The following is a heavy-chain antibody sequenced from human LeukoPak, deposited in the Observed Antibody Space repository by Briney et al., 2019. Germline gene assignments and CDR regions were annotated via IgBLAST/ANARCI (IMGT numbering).Heavy chain of an antibody. CDR2: INHSGST. V-gene: IGHV4-34*01. Sequence: SETLSLTCAVYGGSFSGYYWSWIRQPPGKGLEWIGEINHSGSTNYNPSLKSRVTISVDTSKNQFSLKLSSVTAADTAVYYCARGLRYCSSTSCYGHYYYYYGMDVWGKGTTVTVSS. CDR3: ARGLRYCSSTSCYGHYYYYYGMDV. CDR1: GGSFSGYY. D-gene: IGHD2-2*01. J-gene: IGHJ6*04.